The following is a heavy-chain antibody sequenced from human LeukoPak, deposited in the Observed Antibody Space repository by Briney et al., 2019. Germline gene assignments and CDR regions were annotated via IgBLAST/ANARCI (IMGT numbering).Heavy chain of an antibody. D-gene: IGHD3-3*01. J-gene: IGHJ4*02. V-gene: IGHV1-18*01. CDR3: GRVPSTLYDFWSAYVIDY. CDR1: GYRFTSYG. CDR2: ISVYNGNT. Sequence: ASVKVSCKASGYRFTSYGIFWVRQAPGQGLEWMGWISVYNGNTNYAQKFQGRVTMTTDTSTSTAYMELRSLRSDDTAVYYCGRVPSTLYDFWSAYVIDYWGQGTLVTASS.